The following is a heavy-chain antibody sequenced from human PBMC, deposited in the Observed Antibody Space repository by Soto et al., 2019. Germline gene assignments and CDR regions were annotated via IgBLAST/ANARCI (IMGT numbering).Heavy chain of an antibody. CDR1: GGSISSSSW. V-gene: IGHV4-4*02. D-gene: IGHD6-13*01. CDR2: IYHTGNT. CDR3: XXXSRAAAGXXXXXXXX. Sequence: QVQLQESGPGLIKPSGTLSLTCAVSGGSISSSSWWSWVRQPPGKGLEWIGEIYHTGNTNYNPSLEXXXXXXVDKSKNXXSXXXXXVTAAXXXXXXXXXXSRAAAGXXXXXXXXWGQ. J-gene: IGHJ1*01.